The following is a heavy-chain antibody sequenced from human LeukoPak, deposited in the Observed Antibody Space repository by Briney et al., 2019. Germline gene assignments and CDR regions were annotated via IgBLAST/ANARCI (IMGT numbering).Heavy chain of an antibody. Sequence: SETLSLTCTVSGGSISSSSYYWGWIGQPPGKGLEWIGSIYYSGSTYYNPSLKSRVTISVDTSKNQFSLKLSSVTAADTAVYYCARAIYDFWSGYYTDWDYWGQGTLVTVSS. J-gene: IGHJ4*02. V-gene: IGHV4-39*01. CDR3: ARAIYDFWSGYYTDWDY. CDR2: IYYSGST. CDR1: GGSISSSSYY. D-gene: IGHD3-3*01.